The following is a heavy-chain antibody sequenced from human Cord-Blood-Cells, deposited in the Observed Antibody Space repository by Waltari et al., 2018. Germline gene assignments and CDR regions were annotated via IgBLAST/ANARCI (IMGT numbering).Heavy chain of an antibody. J-gene: IGHJ4*02. CDR1: GGSISSYY. Sequence: QVQLQESGPGLVKPSETLSLTCTVSGGSISSYYWSWIRQPPGKGLEWIGYIYYSGSTNHNPPLKSRVTISVDTSKNQFSLKLSSVTAADTAVYYCARGPYSSGWYFDYWGQGTLVTVSS. V-gene: IGHV4-59*01. CDR2: IYYSGST. CDR3: ARGPYSSGWYFDY. D-gene: IGHD6-19*01.